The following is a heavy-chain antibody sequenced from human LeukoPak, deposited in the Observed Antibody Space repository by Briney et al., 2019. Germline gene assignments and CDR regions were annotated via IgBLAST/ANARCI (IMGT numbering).Heavy chain of an antibody. CDR1: GGSFSGYY. V-gene: IGHV4-59*01. CDR3: ARVELKHNWFDP. CDR2: IYYSGST. D-gene: IGHD1-1*01. Sequence: SETLSLTCAVYGGSFSGYYWSWIRQPPGKGLEWIGYIYYSGSTNYNPSLKSRVTISVDTSKNQFSLKLSSVTAADTAVYYCARVELKHNWFDPWGQGTLVTVSS. J-gene: IGHJ5*02.